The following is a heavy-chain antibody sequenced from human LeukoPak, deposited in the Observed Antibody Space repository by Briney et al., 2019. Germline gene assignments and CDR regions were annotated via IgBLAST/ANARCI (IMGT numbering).Heavy chain of an antibody. CDR3: ARPGYSGYDAFDY. CDR1: GGSISSYY. V-gene: IGHV4-59*01. CDR2: IHYTGST. Sequence: SETLSLTCTVSGGSISSYYWSWIRQSPGKGLECIGYIHYTGSTNYNPSLKSRVTISVETSKNQFSLKLKSVTAADTAVYYCARPGYSGYDAFDYRGQGTLVTVSS. J-gene: IGHJ4*02. D-gene: IGHD5-12*01.